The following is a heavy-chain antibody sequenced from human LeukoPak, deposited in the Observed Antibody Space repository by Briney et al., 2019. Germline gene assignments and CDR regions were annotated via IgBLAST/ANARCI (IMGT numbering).Heavy chain of an antibody. CDR1: GFTFSSYA. V-gene: IGHV3-30*18. D-gene: IGHD2-2*01. Sequence: GGSLRLSCAASGFTFSSYAMHWVRQAPGKGLEWVAVISYDGSNKYYADSVKGRFTISRDNSKNTLYLQMNSLRAEDTAVYYCAKDPSPLYCSSTSCSPYGMDVWGKGTTVTVSS. CDR2: ISYDGSNK. J-gene: IGHJ6*04. CDR3: AKDPSPLYCSSTSCSPYGMDV.